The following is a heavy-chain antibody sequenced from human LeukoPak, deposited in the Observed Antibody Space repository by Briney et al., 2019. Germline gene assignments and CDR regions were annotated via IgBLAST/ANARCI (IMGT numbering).Heavy chain of an antibody. CDR3: AGYSSGWYGGFDY. CDR2: IYYSGST. D-gene: IGHD6-19*01. Sequence: SETLSLTCTVSGGSIGSSSYYWGWIRQPPGKGLEWIGSIYYSGSTYYNPSLKSRVTISVDTSKNQFSLKLSSVTAADTAVYYCAGYSSGWYGGFDYWGQGTLVTVSS. J-gene: IGHJ4*02. V-gene: IGHV4-39*01. CDR1: GGSIGSSSYY.